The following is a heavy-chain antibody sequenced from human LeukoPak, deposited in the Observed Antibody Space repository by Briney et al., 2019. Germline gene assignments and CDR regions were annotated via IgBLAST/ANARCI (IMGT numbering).Heavy chain of an antibody. J-gene: IGHJ3*02. D-gene: IGHD2-15*01. Sequence: GGSLRLSCAASGFTFSSYSMNWVRQAPGKVLEWVSSISSSRSYLYYADSVNCRFTISRDHGKNSLYLQINSLRAEDTAVYYCATLQNRYCSGGSCYSSAFDIWGQGTMVTVSS. CDR3: ATLQNRYCSGGSCYSSAFDI. V-gene: IGHV3-21*01. CDR2: ISSSRSYL. CDR1: GFTFSSYS.